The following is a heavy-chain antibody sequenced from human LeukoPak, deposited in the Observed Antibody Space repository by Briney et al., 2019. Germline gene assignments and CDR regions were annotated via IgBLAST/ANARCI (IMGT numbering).Heavy chain of an antibody. Sequence: SETLSLTCAVYGGSFGGYYWSWIRQFPGKGLEWIGEINHSGSTNYNPSLKSRVTISVDKSKNQFSLKLSSVTAADTAVYYCARERGDRNYYDSSSDAFDIWGQGTMVTVSS. CDR3: ARERGDRNYYDSSSDAFDI. J-gene: IGHJ3*02. V-gene: IGHV4-34*01. CDR2: INHSGST. CDR1: GGSFGGYY. D-gene: IGHD3-22*01.